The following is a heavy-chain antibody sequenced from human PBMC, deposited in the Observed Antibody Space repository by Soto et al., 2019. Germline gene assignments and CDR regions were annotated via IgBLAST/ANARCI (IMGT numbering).Heavy chain of an antibody. D-gene: IGHD2-15*01. J-gene: IGHJ6*02. CDR2: IIPIFGTA. CDR3: ARTCSGGSCYSPYYYGMDV. V-gene: IGHV1-69*01. CDR1: GGTFSSYA. Sequence: QVQLVQSGAEVKKPGSSVKVSCKASGGTFSSYAISWVRQAPGQGLEWMGGIIPIFGTANYAQKFQGRVTITADESTSTAYMELSSLRSEDTAVYYCARTCSGGSCYSPYYYGMDVWGQGTTVTVSS.